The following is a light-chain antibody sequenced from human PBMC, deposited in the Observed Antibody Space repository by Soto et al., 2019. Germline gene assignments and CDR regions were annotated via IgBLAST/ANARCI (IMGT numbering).Light chain of an antibody. CDR1: QDITNS. V-gene: IGKV1-33*01. J-gene: IGKJ4*01. CDR2: DAS. CDR3: QQYKFFPLT. Sequence: DIQMTQSPSYLSASVGDRVTITCQANQDITNSLNWYQQKPGKAPKLLIYDASNLETGVPSRFSGSQSGTDFTFTINSLQPEDIATYYCQQYKFFPLTFGGGTKVEIK.